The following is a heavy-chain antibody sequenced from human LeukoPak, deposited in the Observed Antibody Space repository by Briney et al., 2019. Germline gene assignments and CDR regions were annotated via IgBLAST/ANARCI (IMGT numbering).Heavy chain of an antibody. CDR3: VRSIVATIGGSDYGDYEGVAPHKIDY. J-gene: IGHJ4*02. D-gene: IGHD4-17*01. V-gene: IGHV1-69*04. CDR2: IIPILGIA. Sequence: ASVKVSCKASGGTFSSYAISWVRQAPGQGLEWMGRIIPILGIANYAQKFQGRVTITADESTSTAYMELSSLRSEDTAVYYCVRSIVATIGGSDYGDYEGVAPHKIDYWGQGTLVTVSS. CDR1: GGTFSSYA.